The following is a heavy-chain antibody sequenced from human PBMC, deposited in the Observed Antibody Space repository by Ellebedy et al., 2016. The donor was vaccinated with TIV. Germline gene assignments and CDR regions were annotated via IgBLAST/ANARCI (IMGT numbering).Heavy chain of an antibody. CDR2: ITGSSRYM. Sequence: GESLKISCEASAFTFSSYDMSWVRQAPGKGLEWVSSITGSSRYMYYSDSVKGRFTVSRDNAKDSLFLQMDSLRAEDSAVYYCARGRSLNDASDIWGQGTVVIVSS. CDR3: ARGRSLNDASDI. CDR1: AFTFSSYD. V-gene: IGHV3-21*06. J-gene: IGHJ3*02.